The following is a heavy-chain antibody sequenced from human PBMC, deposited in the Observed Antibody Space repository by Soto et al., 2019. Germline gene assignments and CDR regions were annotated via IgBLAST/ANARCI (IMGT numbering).Heavy chain of an antibody. CDR1: GFSVSSNY. V-gene: IGHV3-53*01. CDR2: IHTGGDA. D-gene: IGHD3-10*01. Sequence: EVQLVESGGGLIQPGGSLRLSCAASGFSVSSNYMSWVRQPPGKGLEWVSIIHTGGDAYYADSVKGRFTISRDISKNTLYLQMNSLRAEDTAVYYCAGRGSYFDSWGQGALVTVSS. J-gene: IGHJ4*02. CDR3: AGRGSYFDS.